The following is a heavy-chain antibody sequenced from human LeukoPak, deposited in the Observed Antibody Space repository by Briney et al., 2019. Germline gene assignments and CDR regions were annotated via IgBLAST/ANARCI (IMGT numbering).Heavy chain of an antibody. J-gene: IGHJ6*02. CDR3: AKEDIVVVTKYIHYGMDV. V-gene: IGHV4-4*07. Sequence: PSETLSLTCIVSGVSVRNYYWTWIRQPAGKGLQWIWRIYTNGTTNYSPSLKSRVTMSVDMSKNQFSLKLISVTAADTAVYYCAKEDIVVVTKYIHYGMDVWGQGTTVTVSS. CDR2: IYTNGTT. CDR1: GVSVRNYY. D-gene: IGHD2-15*01.